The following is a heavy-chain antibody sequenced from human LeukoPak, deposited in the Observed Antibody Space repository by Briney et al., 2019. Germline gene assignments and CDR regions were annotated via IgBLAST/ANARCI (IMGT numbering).Heavy chain of an antibody. D-gene: IGHD3-22*01. CDR1: GGSMSSYH. CDR3: ARSLLHLSDTSGFFGY. J-gene: IGHJ4*02. Sequence: SETLSLTCSVSGGSMSSYHWSWIRQPPGKGLEWIGHIYYSGTTNYDPSLKSRVTISIDTSKNQVSLELRSVTAADTVVYYCARSLLHLSDTSGFFGYWGQGTLVSVSS. V-gene: IGHV4-59*01. CDR2: IYYSGTT.